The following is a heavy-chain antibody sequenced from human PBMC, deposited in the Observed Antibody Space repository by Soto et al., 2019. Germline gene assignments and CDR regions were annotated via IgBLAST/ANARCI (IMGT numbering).Heavy chain of an antibody. D-gene: IGHD4-17*01. CDR2: ISSSSSYI. J-gene: IGHJ6*03. V-gene: IGHV3-21*01. CDR1: GFTFSSYS. Sequence: EVQLVESGGGLVQPGGSLRLSCAASGFTFSSYSMNWVRQAPGKGLEWVSSISSSSSYIYYADAVKGRFTISRDNAKNSLDLQMNSLRAEDTAVYYCARDLSAVTTSYYYYMDVWGKGTTVTVSS. CDR3: ARDLSAVTTSYYYYMDV.